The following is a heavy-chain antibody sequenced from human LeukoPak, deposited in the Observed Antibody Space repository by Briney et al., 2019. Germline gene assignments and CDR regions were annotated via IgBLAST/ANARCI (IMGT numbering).Heavy chain of an antibody. CDR1: GYTFTSYA. D-gene: IGHD6-13*01. V-gene: IGHV7-4-1*02. CDR3: ARAMADSQYSSRLTGYWFDP. Sequence: GASVKVSCKASGYTFTSYAMNWVRQAPGQGLEWMGWINTNTGNPTYAQGFTGRFVFSLDTSVSTAYLQISSLKAEDTAVYYCARAMADSQYSSRLTGYWFDPWGQGTLVTVSS. CDR2: INTNTGNP. J-gene: IGHJ5*02.